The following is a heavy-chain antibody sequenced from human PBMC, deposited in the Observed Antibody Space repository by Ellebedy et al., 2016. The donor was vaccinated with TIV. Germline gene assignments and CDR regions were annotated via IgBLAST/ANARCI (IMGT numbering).Heavy chain of an antibody. J-gene: IGHJ4*02. Sequence: GGSLRLSCAASGFTVNKNYMTWVRLAPGKGLEWVSQINSGGTTYYSDSVKGRSSISRDTSKNTLFLHMSSLSAEDTAVYFCTKDSYTRAASTHDSWGQGTLVSVSS. CDR1: GFTVNKNY. CDR2: INSGGTT. D-gene: IGHD3-16*01. V-gene: IGHV3-53*01. CDR3: TKDSYTRAASTHDS.